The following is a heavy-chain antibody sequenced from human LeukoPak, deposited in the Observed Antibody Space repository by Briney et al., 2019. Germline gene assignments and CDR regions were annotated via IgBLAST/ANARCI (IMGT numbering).Heavy chain of an antibody. CDR2: MNPNSGNT. D-gene: IGHD6-19*01. J-gene: IGHJ4*02. CDR3: ARGAEAGHNFDY. CDR1: GYTFTSYD. V-gene: IGHV1-8*01. Sequence: ASVKVSCKASGYTFTSYDINWVRQATGQGLEWMGWMNPNSGNTGYAQKFQGRVTMTRNTSISTAYMELSSLRSEDTAVYYCARGAEAGHNFDYWSQGTLVTVSS.